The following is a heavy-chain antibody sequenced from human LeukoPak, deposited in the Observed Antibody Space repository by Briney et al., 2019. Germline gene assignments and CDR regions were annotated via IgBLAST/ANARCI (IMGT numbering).Heavy chain of an antibody. CDR3: ARLVGDWGEDY. Sequence: NTSQTLSLTCTVSGGSISSGSYYWSWIRQPAGKGLEWIGRIYTSGSTNYNPSLKSRVTISIDTSKNQFSLKLSSVTAADTAVYYCARLVGDWGEDYWGQGTLVTVSS. CDR1: GGSISSGSYY. D-gene: IGHD2-21*02. CDR2: IYTSGST. V-gene: IGHV4-61*02. J-gene: IGHJ4*02.